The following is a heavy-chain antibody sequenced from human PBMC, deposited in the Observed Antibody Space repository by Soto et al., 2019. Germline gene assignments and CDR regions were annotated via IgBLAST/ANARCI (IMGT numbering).Heavy chain of an antibody. Sequence: GGSLRLSCAASGFTFSSYGMHWVRQAPGKGLEWVAVIWYDGSNKYYADSVKGRFTISRDNSKNTLYLQMNSLRAEDTAVYYCARDKAIFGVVITPVFAPWGQGTLVTVSS. V-gene: IGHV3-33*01. CDR3: ARDKAIFGVVITPVFAP. CDR2: IWYDGSNK. J-gene: IGHJ5*02. D-gene: IGHD3-3*01. CDR1: GFTFSSYG.